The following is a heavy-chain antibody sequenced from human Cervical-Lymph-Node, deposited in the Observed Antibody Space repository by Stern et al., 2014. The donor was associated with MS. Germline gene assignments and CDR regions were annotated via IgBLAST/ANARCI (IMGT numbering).Heavy chain of an antibody. V-gene: IGHV3-23*04. Sequence: EVQLVQSGGGLVHPGGSLRLSCEASGFTFSSYTMTWVRQAPGKGLEWVSSMTGSVGNTYYTHSVKGRFTISRDNSRNTVDLQLHSLRAEDTALYHCAKDLPYASGRPDYWGQGTLVTVSS. CDR1: GFTFSSYT. CDR2: MTGSVGNT. CDR3: AKDLPYASGRPDY. J-gene: IGHJ4*02. D-gene: IGHD3-10*01.